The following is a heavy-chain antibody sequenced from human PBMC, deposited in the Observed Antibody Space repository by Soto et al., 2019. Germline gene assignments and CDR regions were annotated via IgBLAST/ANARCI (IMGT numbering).Heavy chain of an antibody. J-gene: IGHJ4*02. Sequence: GGSLRLSCAASGFTFSSYGMHWVRQAPGKGLEWVAVISYDGSNKYYADSVKGRFTISRDNSKNTLYLQMNSLRAEDTAVYYCAKDDYYDKTPTGLFDYWGQGTLVTVS. V-gene: IGHV3-30*18. CDR2: ISYDGSNK. CDR3: AKDDYYDKTPTGLFDY. CDR1: GFTFSSYG. D-gene: IGHD3-22*01.